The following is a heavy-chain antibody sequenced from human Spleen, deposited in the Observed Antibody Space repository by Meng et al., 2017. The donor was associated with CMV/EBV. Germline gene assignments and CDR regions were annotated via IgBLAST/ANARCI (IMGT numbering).Heavy chain of an antibody. CDR2: IYYSGST. D-gene: IGHD5-18*01. CDR3: ARADTASVRVYFDY. J-gene: IGHJ4*02. CDR1: GDSINSGHNY. Sequence: SETLSLTCTVSGDSINSGHNYWSWIRQPPGKGLEWIGYIYYSGSTYYNPSLKSRFTISVDTSRNQFSLKVSSVTAADTAVYYCARADTASVRVYFDYWGQGALVTVS. V-gene: IGHV4-30-4*08.